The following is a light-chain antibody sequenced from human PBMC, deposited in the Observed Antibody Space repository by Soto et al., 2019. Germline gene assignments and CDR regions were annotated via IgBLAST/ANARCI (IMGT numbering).Light chain of an antibody. CDR2: YND. Sequence: QPGLTQSPSVSGAPRQSVNISCSGNNSNIGSNAVHWYQQLPGKAPKLLMYYNDMLPSGVSDRFSGSKSGTSASLAISGLQSEDEGEYYCATWDDSLTAWVFGGGTKLTVL. V-gene: IGLV1-36*01. CDR1: NSNIGSNA. J-gene: IGLJ3*02. CDR3: ATWDDSLTAWV.